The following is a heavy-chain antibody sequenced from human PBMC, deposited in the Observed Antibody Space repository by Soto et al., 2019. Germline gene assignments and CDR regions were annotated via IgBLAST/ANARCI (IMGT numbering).Heavy chain of an antibody. CDR3: ASPRDGYNDNAFDI. J-gene: IGHJ3*02. CDR2: IYYSGIT. D-gene: IGHD3-22*01. V-gene: IGHV4-39*01. Sequence: QLQLQESGPGLVKPSETLSLTCTVSGGSISSSSYYWGWIRQPPGKGLEWIGSIYYSGITYYNPSLKSRVTISVDTSKNQFSLKLSSVTAADTAVYYCASPRDGYNDNAFDIWGQGTMVTVSS. CDR1: GGSISSSSYY.